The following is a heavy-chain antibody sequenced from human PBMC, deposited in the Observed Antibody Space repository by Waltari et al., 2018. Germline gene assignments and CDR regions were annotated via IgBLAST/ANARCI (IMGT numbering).Heavy chain of an antibody. CDR3: AKEGDYYGYFDY. D-gene: IGHD3-10*01. Sequence: EVQLLESGGGLVQPGGSLRLSCAASGFTFSSYAMTCVRQAPGKGLEWVSAISGSGGSTYYADSVKGRFTISRDNSKNTLYLQMNSLRAEDTAVYYCAKEGDYYGYFDYWGQGTLVTVSS. J-gene: IGHJ4*02. V-gene: IGHV3-23*01. CDR1: GFTFSSYA. CDR2: ISGSGGST.